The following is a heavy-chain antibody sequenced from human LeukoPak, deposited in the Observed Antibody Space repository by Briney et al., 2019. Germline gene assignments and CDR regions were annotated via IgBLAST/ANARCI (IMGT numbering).Heavy chain of an antibody. J-gene: IGHJ3*02. D-gene: IGHD2-15*01. CDR1: GFTFSSYA. Sequence: GGSLRLSCAASGFTFSSYAMSWVRQAPGKGLEWVSAISGSGGSTYYADSVKGRFTISRDNSKNTLHLQMNSLRAEDTAVYYCANVKGYCSGGSCYLEAFDIWGQGTMVTVSS. V-gene: IGHV3-23*01. CDR2: ISGSGGST. CDR3: ANVKGYCSGGSCYLEAFDI.